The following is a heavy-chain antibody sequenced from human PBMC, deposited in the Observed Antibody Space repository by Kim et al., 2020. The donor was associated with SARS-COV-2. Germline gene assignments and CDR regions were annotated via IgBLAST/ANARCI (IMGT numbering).Heavy chain of an antibody. CDR1: GGSFSGYY. CDR2: INHSGST. CDR3: AGHTYYYGSGSYLDY. J-gene: IGHJ4*02. D-gene: IGHD3-10*01. Sequence: SETLSLTCAVYGGSFSGYYWSWIRQPPGKGLEWIGEINHSGSTNYNPSLKSRVTISVDTSKNQFSLKLSSVTTADTAVYYCAGHTYYYGSGSYLDYWGQGTLVTVSS. V-gene: IGHV4-34*01.